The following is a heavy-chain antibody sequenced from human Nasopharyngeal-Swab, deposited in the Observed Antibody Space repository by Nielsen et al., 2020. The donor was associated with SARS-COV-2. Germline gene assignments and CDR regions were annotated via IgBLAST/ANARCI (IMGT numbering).Heavy chain of an antibody. CDR1: GFTFRSYA. J-gene: IGHJ6*02. CDR2: ISGSDHTT. D-gene: IGHD5-12*01. Sequence: GESLKISCAASGFTFRSYAISWVRQAPGKGLEWVSVISGSDHTTYYADSVKGRFTISSDNSKNTVNLQMNSLRVEDTAIYYCAKDRDSGDDSDDYYHYYGMDVWGQGTTVTVFS. V-gene: IGHV3-23*01. CDR3: AKDRDSGDDSDDYYHYYGMDV.